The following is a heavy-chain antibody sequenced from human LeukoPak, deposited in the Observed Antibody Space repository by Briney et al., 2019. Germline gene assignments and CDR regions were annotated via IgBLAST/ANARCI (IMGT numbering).Heavy chain of an antibody. D-gene: IGHD4-17*01. CDR3: ARMKPYGDCGDY. CDR1: GGSISSGGYY. J-gene: IGHJ4*02. Sequence: PSQTLSLTCTVSGGSISSGGYYWSWIRQHPGKGLEWIGYISYSGSTYYNPSLESRVTISGDTSKNQFSLKLSSVTAADTAVYYCARMKPYGDCGDYWGQGTLVTVSS. V-gene: IGHV4-31*03. CDR2: ISYSGST.